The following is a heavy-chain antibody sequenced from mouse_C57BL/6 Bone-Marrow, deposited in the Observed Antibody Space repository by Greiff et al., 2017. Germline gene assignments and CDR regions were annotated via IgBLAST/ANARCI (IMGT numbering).Heavy chain of an antibody. J-gene: IGHJ3*01. D-gene: IGHD4-1*01. CDR2: IDPANGDT. CDR3: TDWEGAD. V-gene: IGHV14-4*01. Sequence: VHVQQSGAELVRPGASVKLSCTASGFNFTDDYMHWVKQRPEQGLEWIGWIDPANGDTDYAPKFQGKATITADTSSNTAYLQLSSLTSEDTAVDYCTDWEGADWGQGTLVTVSA. CDR1: GFNFTDDY.